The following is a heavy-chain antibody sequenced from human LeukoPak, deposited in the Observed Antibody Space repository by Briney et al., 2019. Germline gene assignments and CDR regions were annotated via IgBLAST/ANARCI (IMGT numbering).Heavy chain of an antibody. CDR3: ARLYYSYGIMDFDY. D-gene: IGHD5-18*01. CDR1: GYSISSGYY. V-gene: IGHV4-38-2*01. CDR2: IYHSGST. Sequence: PSETLSLTCAVSGYSISSGYYWGWIRQPPGKGLEWIGSIYHSGSTYYNPSLKSRVTISVDTSKNQSSLKLSSVTAADTAVYYCARLYYSYGIMDFDYWGQGTLVTVSS. J-gene: IGHJ4*02.